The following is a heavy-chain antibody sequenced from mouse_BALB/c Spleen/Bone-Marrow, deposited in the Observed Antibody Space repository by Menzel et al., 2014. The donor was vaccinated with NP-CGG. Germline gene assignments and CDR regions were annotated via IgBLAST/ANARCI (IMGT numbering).Heavy chain of an antibody. J-gene: IGHJ1*01. CDR2: IYSGGST. D-gene: IGHD1-1*01. Sequence: EVQRVESGGGLVKPGGSLKLSCAASGFTFSTYAMSWVRQTPEKRLEWVASIYSGGSTYYPDSVKGRFTISRDNARNILYLQMNSLRSEDTAMYYCARRYYGYWYFDVWGAGTTVPVSS. V-gene: IGHV5-6-5*01. CDR3: ARRYYGYWYFDV. CDR1: GFTFSTYA.